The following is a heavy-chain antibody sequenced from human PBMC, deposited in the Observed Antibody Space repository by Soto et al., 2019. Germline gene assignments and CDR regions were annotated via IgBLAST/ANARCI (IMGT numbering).Heavy chain of an antibody. CDR1: SFPFGENA. CDR3: AKEDTSSGSLDY. J-gene: IGHJ4*02. V-gene: IGHV3-23*01. CDR2: ISDSGATT. Sequence: GSLRLSCAASSFPFGENAMSWVRKAPGKGLEWVSGISDSGATTYYADSVRGRFTISRDNSKNTLYLQMKSLRAEDSASYYCAKEDTSSGSLDYWGQGALVTVSS. D-gene: IGHD6-19*01.